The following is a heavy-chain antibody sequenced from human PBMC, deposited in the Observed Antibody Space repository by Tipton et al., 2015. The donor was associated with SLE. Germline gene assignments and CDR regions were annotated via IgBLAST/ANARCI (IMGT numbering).Heavy chain of an antibody. Sequence: GSLRLSCAASGFTFSSYAMSWVRQAPGKGLEWVSAISGSGGSTHYADSVKGRFTISRDNSKNTLYLQMNSLRAEDTAVYYCAREGGRTSAFDIWGQGTMVTVSS. J-gene: IGHJ3*02. CDR3: AREGGRTSAFDI. V-gene: IGHV3-23*01. CDR1: GFTFSSYA. D-gene: IGHD2-15*01. CDR2: ISGSGGST.